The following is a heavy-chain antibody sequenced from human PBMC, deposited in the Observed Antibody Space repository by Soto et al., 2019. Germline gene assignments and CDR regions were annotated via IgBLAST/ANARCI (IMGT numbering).Heavy chain of an antibody. CDR1: GFSLSNARMG. CDR3: ARIPRYSSSWYGMDV. V-gene: IGHV2-26*01. D-gene: IGHD6-13*01. CDR2: IFSNDEK. J-gene: IGHJ6*02. Sequence: QVTLKESGPVLVKPTETLTLTCTVSGFSLSNARMGVSWIRQPPGKALEWLAHIFSNDEKSYSTSLKSRLTSTKDTSKSQVVLTMTNMDPVDTATYYCARIPRYSSSWYGMDVWGQGTTVTVSS.